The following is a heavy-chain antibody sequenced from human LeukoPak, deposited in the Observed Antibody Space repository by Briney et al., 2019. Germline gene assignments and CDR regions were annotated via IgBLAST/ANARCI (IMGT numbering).Heavy chain of an antibody. CDR1: GGSISSYY. J-gene: IGHJ6*02. CDR2: IYYSGST. V-gene: IGHV4-59*08. CDR3: ARLGDKNGMDV. Sequence: SETLSLTCTVSGGSISSYYWSWIRQPPGKGLEWIGYIYYSGSTNYNPSLKSRVTISVDTSKNQFSLKLNSVTAADTAVYYCARLGDKNGMDVWGQGTTVSVSS. D-gene: IGHD3-9*01.